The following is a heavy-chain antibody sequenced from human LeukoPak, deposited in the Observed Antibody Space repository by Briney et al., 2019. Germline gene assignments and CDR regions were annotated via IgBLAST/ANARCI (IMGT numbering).Heavy chain of an antibody. CDR2: INAGNGNT. D-gene: IGHD6-19*01. CDR3: ARAIYSSGALRFDY. V-gene: IGHV1-3*01. Sequence: ASVKVSCKASGYTFTSYAMHWVRQAPGQRLEWMGWINAGNGNTKYSQKFQGRVTITRDTSASTAYMELSSLRSEDTAVYYCARAIYSSGALRFDYWAREPWSPSPQ. CDR1: GYTFTSYA. J-gene: IGHJ4*02.